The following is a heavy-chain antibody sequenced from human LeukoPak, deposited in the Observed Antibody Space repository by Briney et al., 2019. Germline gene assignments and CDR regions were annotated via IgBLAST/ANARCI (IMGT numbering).Heavy chain of an antibody. CDR2: MNPNSGNT. D-gene: IGHD6-13*01. J-gene: IGHJ4*02. CDR1: GYTFTSYD. Sequence: ASVKVSCKASGYTFTSYDINWVRQATGQGLEWMGWMNPNSGNTGYAQKFQGRVTMTRNTSISTAYMELSRLRSDDTAVYYCARDRGASSSSWYVSWGQGTLVTVSS. V-gene: IGHV1-8*01. CDR3: ARDRGASSSSWYVS.